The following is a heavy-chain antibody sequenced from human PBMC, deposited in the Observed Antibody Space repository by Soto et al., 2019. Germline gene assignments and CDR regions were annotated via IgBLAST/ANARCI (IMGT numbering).Heavy chain of an antibody. J-gene: IGHJ6*03. V-gene: IGHV1-24*01. D-gene: IGHD3-3*01. CDR3: ATDSGYDFWSGYYRYYYYMDV. Sequence: GASVKVSCKVSGYTLTELSMHWVRQAPGKGLEWMGGFDPEDGETIYAQKFQGRVTMTEDTSTDTAYMELSSLRSEDTAVYYCATDSGYDFWSGYYRYYYYMDVWGKGTTVTVSS. CDR1: GYTLTELS. CDR2: FDPEDGET.